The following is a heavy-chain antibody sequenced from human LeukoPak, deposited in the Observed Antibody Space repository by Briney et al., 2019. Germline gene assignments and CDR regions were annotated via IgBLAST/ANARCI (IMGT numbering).Heavy chain of an antibody. Sequence: PSQTLSLTCAVSGGSISSGGYSWSWIRQPPGKGLEWIGEINHSGSTNYNPSLKSRVTISVDTSKNQFSLKLSSVTAADTAVYYCARGCSPRRSSSAGWGYYYYMDVWGKGTTVTVSS. CDR1: GGSISSGGYS. D-gene: IGHD6-6*01. CDR3: ARGCSPRRSSSAGWGYYYYMDV. V-gene: IGHV4-30-2*01. CDR2: INHSGST. J-gene: IGHJ6*03.